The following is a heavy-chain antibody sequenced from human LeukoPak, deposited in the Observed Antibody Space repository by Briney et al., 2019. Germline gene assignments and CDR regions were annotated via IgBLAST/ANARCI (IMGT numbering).Heavy chain of an antibody. D-gene: IGHD2-15*01. Sequence: SVKVSCKASGGTFSSYAISWVRQAPGQGLEWMGRIIPIFGTANYPQKFQGRVTITTDESTSTAYMELSSPRSEDTAVYYCARTPLTCSGGSCWFDPWGQGTLVTVSS. CDR3: ARTPLTCSGGSCWFDP. CDR2: IIPIFGTA. CDR1: GGTFSSYA. J-gene: IGHJ5*02. V-gene: IGHV1-69*05.